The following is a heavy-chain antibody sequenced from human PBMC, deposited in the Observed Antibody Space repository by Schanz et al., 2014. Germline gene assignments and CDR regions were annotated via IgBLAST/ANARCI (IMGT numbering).Heavy chain of an antibody. V-gene: IGHV1-69*02. J-gene: IGHJ4*02. D-gene: IGHD4-17*01. CDR2: IIPILGIA. Sequence: QVQLVQSGAEVKKPGSSMKVSCKASGGTFNSYTINWVRQAIGQGLEWMGRIIPILGIANYAQKFQGRVTITADRSTSTAYMELSSLRSEDTAVYYCARGYGDSPTDFWGQGTLVTVSS. CDR3: ARGYGDSPTDF. CDR1: GGTFNSYT.